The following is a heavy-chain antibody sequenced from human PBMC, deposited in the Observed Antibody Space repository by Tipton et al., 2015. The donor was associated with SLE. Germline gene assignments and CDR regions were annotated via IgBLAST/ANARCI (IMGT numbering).Heavy chain of an antibody. Sequence: SLRLSCAASGFTFSSYSMNWVRRAPGKGLEWVSYILSSGTTIYYADSVKGRFTISRDNAKNSLYLQMNSLRAEDTAVYYCVRRMATMRPVECFDYWGQGTLVTVSS. CDR3: VRRMATMRPVECFDY. CDR2: ILSSGTTI. V-gene: IGHV3-48*01. J-gene: IGHJ4*02. CDR1: GFTFSSYS. D-gene: IGHD5-24*01.